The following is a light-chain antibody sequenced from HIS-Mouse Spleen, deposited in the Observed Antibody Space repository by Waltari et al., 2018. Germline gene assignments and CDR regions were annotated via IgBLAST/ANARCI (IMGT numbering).Light chain of an antibody. Sequence: QSVLTQPPSASGTPGQRVTISCSGSSSNIGSNSVYWYQQLPGPAPKLLIYRNNQRPSGVPDRFSGSKSGTSASLAISGLRSEDEADYYCAAWDDSLSGRVFGGGTKLTVL. CDR1: SSNIGSNS. CDR3: AAWDDSLSGRV. V-gene: IGLV1-47*01. CDR2: RNN. J-gene: IGLJ3*02.